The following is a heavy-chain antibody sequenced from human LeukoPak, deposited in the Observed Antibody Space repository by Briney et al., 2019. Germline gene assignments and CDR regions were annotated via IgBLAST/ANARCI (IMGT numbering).Heavy chain of an antibody. V-gene: IGHV3-23*01. J-gene: IGHJ4*02. Sequence: PGGSLRLSCAASGFTFDTYAMSWVRQAPGKGLEWVSAISGSGGSTYYADSVKGRFTISKDNSKNTLYLQMNSLRAEDTAVYYCAKARGYSGYDYFDYWGQGTLVTVSS. CDR1: GFTFDTYA. CDR3: AKARGYSGYDYFDY. CDR2: ISGSGGST. D-gene: IGHD5-12*01.